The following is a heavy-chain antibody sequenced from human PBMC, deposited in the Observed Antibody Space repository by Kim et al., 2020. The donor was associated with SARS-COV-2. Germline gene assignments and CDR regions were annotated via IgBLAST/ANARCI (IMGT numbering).Heavy chain of an antibody. Sequence: YNPSFQGLLTISTDQSISTAYLQLTSLKASDSAIYYCARPTSPYKFYGMDVWGQGTTVTVSS. D-gene: IGHD1-1*01. J-gene: IGHJ6*02. V-gene: IGHV5-51*01. CDR3: ARPTSPYKFYGMDV.